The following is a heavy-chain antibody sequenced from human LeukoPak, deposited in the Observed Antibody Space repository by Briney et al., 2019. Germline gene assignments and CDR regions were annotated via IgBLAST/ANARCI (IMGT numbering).Heavy chain of an antibody. J-gene: IGHJ4*02. CDR1: GGSFSSANW. CDR3: ARRGWELHGKGLFDY. CDR2: IYHSGST. V-gene: IGHV4-4*02. Sequence: PSETLSLTCAVSGGSFSSANWWSWVRQPPGKGLEWIGEIYHSGSTNYNPSLKSRVTISVDTSKNQFSLKLSSVTAADTAVYYCARRGWELHGKGLFDYWGQGTLVTVSS. D-gene: IGHD1-26*01.